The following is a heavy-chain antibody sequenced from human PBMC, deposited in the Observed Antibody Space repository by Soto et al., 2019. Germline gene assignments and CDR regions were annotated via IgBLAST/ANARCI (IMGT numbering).Heavy chain of an antibody. V-gene: IGHV3-23*01. CDR1: GFTFSTYA. CDR3: AKDRYGDYGGIDY. CDR2: ITGSGGST. D-gene: IGHD4-17*01. Sequence: GGSLRLSCAASGFTFSTYAMIWVRQAPGKGLEWVSVITGSGGSTYYADSVKGRFNISRDTSKNTLFLQMNSLRAEDTAVDYCAKDRYGDYGGIDYWGQGTMVTVSS. J-gene: IGHJ4*02.